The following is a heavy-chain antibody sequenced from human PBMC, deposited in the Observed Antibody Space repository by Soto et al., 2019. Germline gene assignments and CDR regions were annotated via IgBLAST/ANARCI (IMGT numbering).Heavy chain of an antibody. Sequence: QLQLQESGPGLVKPSETLSLTCSVSGDSINSDKYYWGWIRQPPWKGLEWIGSIYYCGNTYYNPSLHTRVTIYLDKSKSQFSLKLTSVTAADSAVYFCARLEGLATISYYFDFWGQGALVTVSS. V-gene: IGHV4-39*01. CDR3: ARLEGLATISYYFDF. CDR1: GDSINSDKYY. D-gene: IGHD3-9*01. CDR2: IYYCGNT. J-gene: IGHJ4*02.